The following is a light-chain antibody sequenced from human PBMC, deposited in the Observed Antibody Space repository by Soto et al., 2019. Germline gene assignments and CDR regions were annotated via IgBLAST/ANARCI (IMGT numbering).Light chain of an antibody. CDR3: HQYNTSPYT. CDR1: QTLSSGY. V-gene: IGKV3-20*01. Sequence: EIVLTQSPGTLSLSPGERATLSCRASQTLSSGYLAWYQQKPGLAPRLLIYAASTRTTGIPHRFSGRGPGTDSTLTISSLEPEDLAVYYCHQYNTSPYTFGQGTKLEIK. CDR2: AAS. J-gene: IGKJ2*01.